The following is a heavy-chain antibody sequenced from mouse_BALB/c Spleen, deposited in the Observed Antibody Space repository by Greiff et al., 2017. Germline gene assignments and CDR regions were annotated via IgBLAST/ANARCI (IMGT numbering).Heavy chain of an antibody. J-gene: IGHJ1*01. Sequence: QVTLKESGPGILQPSQTLSLTCSFSGFSLSTSGMGVGWIRQPSGKGLEWLAHIWWDDDKRYNPALKSRLTISKDTSSNQVFLKIASVDTADTATYYCARIHYYGSSYRYFDVWGAGTTVTVSS. CDR1: GFSLSTSGMG. CDR2: IWWDDDK. V-gene: IGHV8-8*01. CDR3: ARIHYYGSSYRYFDV. D-gene: IGHD1-1*01.